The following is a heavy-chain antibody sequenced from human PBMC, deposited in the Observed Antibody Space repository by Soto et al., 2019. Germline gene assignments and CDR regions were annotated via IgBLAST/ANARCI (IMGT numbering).Heavy chain of an antibody. D-gene: IGHD2-15*01. CDR3: AKGSGSGYVTPADS. CDR2: LSGSGAGK. Sequence: EVQLLESGGGLVQPGGSLRLSCAASGFTLSNHAMSWVRQSPGKGLEWVSTLSGSGAGKYYADSVKGRFTISRDTSQNTLYLQMNSLRAEDTAVYYCAKGSGSGYVTPADSWGQGTLFTVSS. CDR1: GFTLSNHA. J-gene: IGHJ4*02. V-gene: IGHV3-23*01.